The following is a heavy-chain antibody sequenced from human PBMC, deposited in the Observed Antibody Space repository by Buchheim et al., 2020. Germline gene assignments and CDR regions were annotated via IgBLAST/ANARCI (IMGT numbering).Heavy chain of an antibody. CDR1: GFTFSSYA. V-gene: IGHV3-30-3*01. Sequence: QVQLVESGGGVVQPGRSLRLSCAASGFTFSSYAMHWVRQAPGKGLEWVAVISYDGSNKYYADSVKGRFTISRDNSKNTLYLQMNSLRAEDTAVYYCASGGRGFESPYFDYWGQGTL. D-gene: IGHD3-10*01. J-gene: IGHJ4*02. CDR2: ISYDGSNK. CDR3: ASGGRGFESPYFDY.